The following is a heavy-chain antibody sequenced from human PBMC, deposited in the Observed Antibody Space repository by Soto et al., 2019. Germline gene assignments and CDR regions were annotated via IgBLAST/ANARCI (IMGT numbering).Heavy chain of an antibody. J-gene: IGHJ6*02. Sequence: KPSETLSLTCAVYGGSFSGYYWSWIRQPPGKGLEWIGEINHSGSTNYNPSLKSRVTISVDTSKNQFSLKLSSVTAADTAVYYCARVKQQQLVTYYYYGMDVWGQGTTVTVSS. CDR2: INHSGST. V-gene: IGHV4-34*01. CDR3: ARVKQQQLVTYYYYGMDV. CDR1: GGSFSGYY. D-gene: IGHD6-13*01.